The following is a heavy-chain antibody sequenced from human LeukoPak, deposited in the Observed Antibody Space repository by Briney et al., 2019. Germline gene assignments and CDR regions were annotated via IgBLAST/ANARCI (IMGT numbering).Heavy chain of an antibody. J-gene: IGHJ6*02. CDR1: GFTVSSNY. Sequence: GGSLRLSCAASGFTVSSNYMSWVRQAPGKGLEWVSVIYSGGSTYYADSVKGRFTISRHNSKNTLYLQMNSLRAEDTAVYYCARAISVVVVAALDYGMDVWGQGTTVTVSS. D-gene: IGHD2-15*01. CDR3: ARAISVVVVAALDYGMDV. V-gene: IGHV3-53*04. CDR2: IYSGGST.